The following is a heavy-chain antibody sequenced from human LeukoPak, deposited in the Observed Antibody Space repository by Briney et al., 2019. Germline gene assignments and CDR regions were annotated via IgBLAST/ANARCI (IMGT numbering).Heavy chain of an antibody. CDR2: INHSGST. J-gene: IGHJ4*02. V-gene: IGHV4-34*01. CDR1: RGSIRTYY. Sequence: PSETLSLTCTVSRGSIRTYYWSWIRQPPGKGLEWIGEINHSGSTKYNPSLKSRVTISVDTSKNQFSLKLSSVTAADTAVYYCARGSEEMTTVTEHPKSCYFDYWGQGILVTVSS. D-gene: IGHD4-17*01. CDR3: ARGSEEMTTVTEHPKSCYFDY.